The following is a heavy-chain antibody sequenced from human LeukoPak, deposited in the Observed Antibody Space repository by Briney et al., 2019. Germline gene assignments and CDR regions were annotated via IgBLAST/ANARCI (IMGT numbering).Heavy chain of an antibody. Sequence: SETLSLTCAVYGGSFSGYYWSWIRQPPGKGLEWIGEINHSGSTNYNPSLESRVTISVDTSKNQFSLKLSSVTAADTAVYYCARLGDGYNFWSTPEQNWFDPWGQGTLVTVSS. CDR2: INHSGST. D-gene: IGHD5-24*01. CDR3: ARLGDGYNFWSTPEQNWFDP. J-gene: IGHJ5*02. CDR1: GGSFSGYY. V-gene: IGHV4-34*01.